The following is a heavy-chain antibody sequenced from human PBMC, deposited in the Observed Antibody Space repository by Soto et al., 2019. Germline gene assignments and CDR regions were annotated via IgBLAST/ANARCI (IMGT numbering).Heavy chain of an antibody. V-gene: IGHV3-30-3*01. J-gene: IGHJ4*02. D-gene: IGHD5-18*01. CDR2: ISYDGSNK. CDR1: GFTFSSYA. Sequence: PGGSLRLSCAASGFTFSSYAMHWVRQAPGKGLEWVAVISYDGSNKYYADSVKGRFTISRDNSKNTLFLQMNSLRAEDTAVYYCARTHLRDNTAADYWGQGTLVTVCS. CDR3: ARTHLRDNTAADY.